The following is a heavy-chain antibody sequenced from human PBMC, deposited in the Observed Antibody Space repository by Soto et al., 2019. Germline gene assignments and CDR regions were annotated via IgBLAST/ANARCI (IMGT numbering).Heavy chain of an antibody. CDR1: GGTFTSYA. D-gene: IGHD6-19*01. Sequence: ASVKVSCKASGGTFTSYAAHWVRQAPGQRLEWMGWINAGNGNTKYSQKFQGRVTIIRDTAASTAYMELSSLRSEDTAVYYCASRQVVAGTNDYYYGMDVWGQGTTVTVSS. CDR3: ASRQVVAGTNDYYYGMDV. V-gene: IGHV1-3*01. J-gene: IGHJ6*02. CDR2: INAGNGNT.